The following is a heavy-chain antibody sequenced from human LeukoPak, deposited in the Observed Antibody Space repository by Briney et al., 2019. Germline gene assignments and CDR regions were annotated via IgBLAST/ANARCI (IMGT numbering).Heavy chain of an antibody. Sequence: SETLSLTCTDPGGSISSYFWSWIRQPPGKGLEWIWYFYYSGSTNYNPSLKSGVTISVDTSKNQYSLGLSSATAADTAVYYCARVGRYSSSLSQFDFWGQGTLVTVSS. V-gene: IGHV4-59*08. CDR1: GGSISSYF. CDR3: ARVGRYSSSLSQFDF. CDR2: FYYSGST. D-gene: IGHD6-13*01. J-gene: IGHJ4*02.